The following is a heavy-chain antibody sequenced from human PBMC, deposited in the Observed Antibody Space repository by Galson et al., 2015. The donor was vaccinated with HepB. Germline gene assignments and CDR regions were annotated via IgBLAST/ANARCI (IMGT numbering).Heavy chain of an antibody. D-gene: IGHD4-17*01. J-gene: IGHJ5*02. CDR1: GYKFTNYG. CDR3: ARDHTVATKNWFDP. CDR2: INSYNGDT. Sequence: SVKVSCKASGYKFTNYGINWVRQAPGQGLEWMGWINSYNGDTNYAQKFQGRVTMTTDTSTSTAYMELRSLRFDDTALYYCARDHTVATKNWFDPWGQGTLVTVSS. V-gene: IGHV1-18*01.